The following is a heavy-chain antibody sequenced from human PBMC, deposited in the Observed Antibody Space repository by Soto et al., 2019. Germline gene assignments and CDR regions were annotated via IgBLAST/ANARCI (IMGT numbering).Heavy chain of an antibody. CDR3: ATEIMTNFGYSYGYPDY. Sequence: QVQLVQSGAEVKKPGASVKVSCKASGYTFTSYAMHWVRQAPGQRLEWMGWINAGNGNTKYSQKFQGRVTITRDTSASTAYMELSSLRSEDTAVYYCATEIMTNFGYSYGYPDYWGQGTLVTVSS. J-gene: IGHJ4*02. CDR1: GYTFTSYA. V-gene: IGHV1-3*01. D-gene: IGHD5-18*01. CDR2: INAGNGNT.